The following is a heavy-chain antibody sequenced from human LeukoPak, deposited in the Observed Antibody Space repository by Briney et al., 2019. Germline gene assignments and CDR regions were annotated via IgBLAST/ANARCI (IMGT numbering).Heavy chain of an antibody. V-gene: IGHV3-74*01. D-gene: IGHD2/OR15-2a*01. Sequence: GGSLRLSCAASGFAFSSYAMSWDRQAPGKGLVWVSHINSDGSWTSYADSVKGRFTISKDNAKNTVYLQMNSLRAEDTAVYYCVSFYETYWGRGTLVTVSS. CDR2: INSDGSWT. CDR1: GFAFSSYA. CDR3: VSFYETY. J-gene: IGHJ4*02.